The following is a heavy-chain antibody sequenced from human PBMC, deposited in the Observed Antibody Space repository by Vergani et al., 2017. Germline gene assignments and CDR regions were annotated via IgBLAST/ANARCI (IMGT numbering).Heavy chain of an antibody. CDR2: INPSGGST. CDR1: GYTFTSYY. Sequence: QVQLVQSGAEVKKPGASVKVSCKASGYTFTSYYMHWVRQAPGQGLEWMGIINPSGGSTSYAQKFQGRVTMTRDTSTGTVYMELSSLRSEDTAVYYCARDQYYEFWSGYSNYGMDVWGQGTTVTVSS. J-gene: IGHJ6*02. D-gene: IGHD3-3*01. V-gene: IGHV1-46*01. CDR3: ARDQYYEFWSGYSNYGMDV.